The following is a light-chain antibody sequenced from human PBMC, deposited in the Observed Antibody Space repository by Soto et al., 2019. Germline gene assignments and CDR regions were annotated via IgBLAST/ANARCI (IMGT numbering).Light chain of an antibody. V-gene: IGKV4-1*01. CDR1: QSVLYSSNNKNY. J-gene: IGKJ4*01. CDR2: WAS. CDR3: QQYYSTLT. Sequence: DIVMTQSPDSLAVSLGERATINSKSSQSVLYSSNNKNYLAWYQQKPGQPPKLLIYWASTRESGVPDRFSGSGSGPDFTLTISSLQAEDVAVYYCQQYYSTLTFGGGTKVEIK.